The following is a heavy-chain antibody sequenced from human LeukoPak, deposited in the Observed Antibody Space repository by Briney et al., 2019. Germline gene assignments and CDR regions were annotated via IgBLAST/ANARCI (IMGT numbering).Heavy chain of an antibody. D-gene: IGHD3-10*01. J-gene: IGHJ4*02. CDR3: ARDDRESYGSGLPTDYYFDY. V-gene: IGHV3-23*01. Sequence: GGSLRLSCAASGFTFSNYAMSWVRQAPGKGLEWVSTLSGTGGSTYYADSVKGRFTISRDNSKNTLYLQMNSLRAEDTAVYYCARDDRESYGSGLPTDYYFDYWGQGTLVTVSS. CDR2: LSGTGGST. CDR1: GFTFSNYA.